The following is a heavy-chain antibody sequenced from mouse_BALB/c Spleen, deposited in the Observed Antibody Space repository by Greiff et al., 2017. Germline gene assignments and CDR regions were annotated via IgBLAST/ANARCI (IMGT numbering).Heavy chain of an antibody. D-gene: IGHD2-4*01. V-gene: IGHV5-6-3*01. J-gene: IGHJ4*01. CDR1: GFTFSSYG. Sequence: EVHLVESGGGLVQPGGSLKLSCAASGFTFSSYGMSWVRQTPDKRLELVATINSNGGSTYYPDSVKGRFTISRDNAKNTLYLQMSSLKSEDTAMYYCARDDDYDEGYAMDYWGQGTSVTVSS. CDR2: INSNGGST. CDR3: ARDDDYDEGYAMDY.